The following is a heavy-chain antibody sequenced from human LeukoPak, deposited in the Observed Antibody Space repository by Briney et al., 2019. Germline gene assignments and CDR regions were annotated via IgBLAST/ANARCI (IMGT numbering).Heavy chain of an antibody. J-gene: IGHJ4*02. CDR2: IYTTGSP. Sequence: PSETLSLTCTVSGGSISSSNYYWTWIRQPAGKGLEWIGRIYTTGSPSYIPSLKSRVTISVDTSTNQFSLKLTSVSAADTAVCYSARHYFDISDSYSFDSWGQGTLVTVSS. V-gene: IGHV4-61*02. D-gene: IGHD3-9*01. CDR3: ARHYFDISDSYSFDS. CDR1: GGSISSSNYY.